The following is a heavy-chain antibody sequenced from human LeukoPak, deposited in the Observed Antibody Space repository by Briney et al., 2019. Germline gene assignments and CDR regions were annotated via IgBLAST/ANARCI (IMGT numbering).Heavy chain of an antibody. CDR1: DDSISDYY. CDR3: TRGAGWLIDY. Sequence: PSETLSLTCTVSDDSISDYYRGWIRQPPGKGLEWIGYTHNSGTSTHNLSLKSRVTISADTSKNQFSLKLNSMTTADTAVYYCTRGAGWLIDYWGQGILVTVSS. J-gene: IGHJ4*02. CDR2: THNSGTS. V-gene: IGHV4-59*01. D-gene: IGHD3-16*01.